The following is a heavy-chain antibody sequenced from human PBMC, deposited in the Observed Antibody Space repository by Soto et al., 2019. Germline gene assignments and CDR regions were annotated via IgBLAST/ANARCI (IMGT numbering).Heavy chain of an antibody. CDR2: ISAYNGNT. Sequence: ASVKVSCKASGYTFASYAINWMRQAPGQGLEWMGWISAYNGNTNYAQKLQGRVTMTTDTSTSTAYMELRSLRSDDTAVDYCARDPAPPDYWGQGTLVTVS. CDR3: ARDPAPPDY. V-gene: IGHV1-18*01. CDR1: GYTFASYA. J-gene: IGHJ4*02.